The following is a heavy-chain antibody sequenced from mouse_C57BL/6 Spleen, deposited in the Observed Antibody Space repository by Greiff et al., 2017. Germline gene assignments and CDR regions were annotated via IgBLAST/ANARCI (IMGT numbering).Heavy chain of an antibody. J-gene: IGHJ1*03. CDR3: ARGEDYGSSYGYFDV. CDR2: ISYDGSN. CDR1: GYSITSGYY. D-gene: IGHD1-1*01. V-gene: IGHV3-6*01. Sequence: EVQLVESGPGLVKPSQSLSLTCSVTGYSITSGYYWNWIRQFPGNKLEWMGYISYDGSNNYNPSLKNRISITRDTSKNQFFLKLNSVTTEDTATYYCARGEDYGSSYGYFDVWGTGTTVTVSS.